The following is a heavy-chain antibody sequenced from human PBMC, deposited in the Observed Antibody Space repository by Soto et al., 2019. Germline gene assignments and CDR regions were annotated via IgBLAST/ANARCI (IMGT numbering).Heavy chain of an antibody. V-gene: IGHV3-74*01. CDR1: GFTFSSYW. J-gene: IGHJ5*02. CDR3: ARVLSRTIFGVVEYWFDP. Sequence: EVQLVESGGGLVQPGGSLRLSCAASGFTFSSYWMHWVRQAPGKGLVWVSRINSDGSSTSYADSVKGRFTISRDNAKNKLYLQMNSLRAEDTAVYYCARVLSRTIFGVVEYWFDPWGQGTLVTVSS. D-gene: IGHD3-3*01. CDR2: INSDGSST.